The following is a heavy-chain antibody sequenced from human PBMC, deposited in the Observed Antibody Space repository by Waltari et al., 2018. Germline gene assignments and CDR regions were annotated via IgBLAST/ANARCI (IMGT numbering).Heavy chain of an antibody. CDR3: ARDRGRGIYLDS. V-gene: IGHV4-4*01. D-gene: IGHD2-15*01. CDR1: GDSMSSTDW. CDR2: VQHVGRT. Sequence: QLQLQESGPGLVKPPGTLSLTCAVSGDSMSSTDWWSWVRQSPGKGLEWIGKVQHVGRTNYNPSFASRVTVSIDTSTNQFSLKVTSATAADTAVYFCARDRGRGIYLDSWGQGTLVTVSP. J-gene: IGHJ4*02.